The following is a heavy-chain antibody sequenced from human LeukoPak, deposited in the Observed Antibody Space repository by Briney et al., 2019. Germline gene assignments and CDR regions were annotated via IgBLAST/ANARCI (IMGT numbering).Heavy chain of an antibody. CDR1: GGSISSYY. V-gene: IGHV4-4*07. Sequence: TSETLSLTCTVSGGSISSYYWSWIRQPAGKGLECIGRIDSSGSTNHNPSLKSRVTMSVDTSKNQFSLQLSSVTAADTAVYYCARDEGGTKGYFDYWGQGTLVTVSS. CDR3: ARDEGGTKGYFDY. CDR2: IDSSGST. J-gene: IGHJ4*02. D-gene: IGHD1-1*01.